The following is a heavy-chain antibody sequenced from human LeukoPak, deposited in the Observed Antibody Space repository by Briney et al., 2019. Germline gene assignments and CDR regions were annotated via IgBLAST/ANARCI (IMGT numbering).Heavy chain of an antibody. Sequence: GSLRLSCAASGFTFSSYGMHWVRQAPGKGLEWMAFIRYDGSNKYYADSVKGRFTISRDNSKNTLYLQMNGLRAEDTAVYYCAKDRVGVGATLYFDYWGQGTLVTVSS. CDR3: AKDRVGVGATLYFDY. D-gene: IGHD1-26*01. CDR1: GFTFSSYG. J-gene: IGHJ4*02. CDR2: IRYDGSNK. V-gene: IGHV3-30*02.